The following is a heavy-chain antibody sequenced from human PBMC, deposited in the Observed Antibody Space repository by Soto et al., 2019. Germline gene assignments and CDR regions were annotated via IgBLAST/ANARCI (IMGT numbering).Heavy chain of an antibody. Sequence: QVQLVQSGAEVKKPGSSVKVSCKASGGTFSSYTISWVRQAPGQGLEWMGRIIPILGIANYAQKFQGRVTIPGEKSTSTAYMELSSLRSEDTAVYYGGREWMERRGYYYYGRDVWGQGPRSPSP. CDR1: GGTFSSYT. D-gene: IGHD1-1*01. V-gene: IGHV1-69*02. CDR2: IIPILGIA. J-gene: IGHJ6*02. CDR3: GREWMERRGYYYYGRDV.